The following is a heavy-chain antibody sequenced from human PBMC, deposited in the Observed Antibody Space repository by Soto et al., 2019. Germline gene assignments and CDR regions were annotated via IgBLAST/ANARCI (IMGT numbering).Heavy chain of an antibody. CDR3: VRERSGYSYADS. Sequence: VQLLESGGGLVQPGGSLRLSFAASGFTFSSYAMSWVRQAPGKGLEWVSAISGSGANTYYADSVKGRFTISRDNSKNTLYLQMNSLRAEDSAMYYCVRERSGYSYADSWGQGTLVTVSS. J-gene: IGHJ4*02. D-gene: IGHD5-18*01. CDR1: GFTFSSYA. V-gene: IGHV3-23*01. CDR2: ISGSGANT.